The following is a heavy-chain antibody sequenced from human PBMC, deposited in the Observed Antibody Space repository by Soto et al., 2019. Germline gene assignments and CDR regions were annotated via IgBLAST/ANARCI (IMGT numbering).Heavy chain of an antibody. CDR2: IIPIFGTA. CDR3: ARAVGATSARYYYGMDV. J-gene: IGHJ6*02. D-gene: IGHD1-26*01. Sequence: SVKVSCKASGGTFSSYAISWVRQAPGQGLEWMGGIIPIFGTANYAQKFQGRVTITADESTSTAYMELSSLRSEDTAVCYCARAVGATSARYYYGMDVWGQGTTVTVAS. CDR1: GGTFSSYA. V-gene: IGHV1-69*13.